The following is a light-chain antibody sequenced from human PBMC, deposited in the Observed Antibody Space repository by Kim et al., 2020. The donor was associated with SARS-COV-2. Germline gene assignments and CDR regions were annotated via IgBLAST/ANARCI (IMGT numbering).Light chain of an antibody. Sequence: ASVGDRVTITCRASQSIGNWLAWYQQQPGKAPKLLIYETSTVKNGVPSRFSGSGSGTEFTLTINSLQPDDFATYYCQQYNSYSRVFGQGTKVDIK. CDR2: ETS. CDR1: QSIGNW. V-gene: IGKV1-5*03. J-gene: IGKJ1*01. CDR3: QQYNSYSRV.